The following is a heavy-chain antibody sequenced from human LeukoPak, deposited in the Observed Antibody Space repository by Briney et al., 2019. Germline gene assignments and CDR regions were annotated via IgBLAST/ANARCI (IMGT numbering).Heavy chain of an antibody. Sequence: GASVKVSCKASGGTFSSYAISWVRQAPGQGLEWMGGIIPIFGTANYAQKFQGRVTITADESTSTAYMELSSLRSEDTAVYYCARVSQVLAAIWWWSGPIYAFDIWGQGTMVTVSS. CDR3: ARVSQVLAAIWWWSGPIYAFDI. V-gene: IGHV1-69*13. D-gene: IGHD2-2*01. J-gene: IGHJ3*02. CDR2: IIPIFGTA. CDR1: GGTFSSYA.